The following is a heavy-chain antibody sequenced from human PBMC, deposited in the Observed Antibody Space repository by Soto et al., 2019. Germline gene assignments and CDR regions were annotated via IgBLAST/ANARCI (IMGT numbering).Heavy chain of an antibody. CDR1: GGSISSSNW. D-gene: IGHD1-26*01. CDR3: AREGGSGSYLYYFDY. J-gene: IGHJ4*02. CDR2: IYHSGST. Sequence: QVQLQESGPGLVKPSGTLSLTCAVSGGSISSSNWWSWVRQPPGKGLEWIGEIYHSGSTNYNPSRKSRVTLSVDKPKNQFSLKLSSVTAADTAVYYCAREGGSGSYLYYFDYWGQGTLDTVSS. V-gene: IGHV4-4*02.